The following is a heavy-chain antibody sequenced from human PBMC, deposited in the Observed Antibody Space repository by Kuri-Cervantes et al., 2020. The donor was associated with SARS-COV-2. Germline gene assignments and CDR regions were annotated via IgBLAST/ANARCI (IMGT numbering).Heavy chain of an antibody. CDR2: ISAYNGNT. CDR1: GYTLTELS. V-gene: IGHV1-18*01. J-gene: IGHJ5*02. CDR3: ARGGWFGENWFDP. D-gene: IGHD3-10*01. Sequence: ASVKVSCKVSGYTLTELSMHWVRQAPGKGLEWMGWISAYNGNTNYAQKLQGRVTMTTDTSTSTAYMELRSLRSDDTAVYYCARGGWFGENWFDPWGQGTLVTVSS.